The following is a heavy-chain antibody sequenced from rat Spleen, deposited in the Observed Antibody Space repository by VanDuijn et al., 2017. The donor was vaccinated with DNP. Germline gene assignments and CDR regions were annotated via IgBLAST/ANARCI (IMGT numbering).Heavy chain of an antibody. D-gene: IGHD1-4*01. CDR2: ITGGSRIT. Sequence: EVQLVETGGGLVQPGRSLKLSCVASGFTFSSYWMAWVRQVPGKGLEWIASITGGSRITSYPDSVKGRFTLSRDNAKSTLFLQMNSLRSEDTATYYCARHRYPLYYFDYWGQGVMVTVSS. CDR3: ARHRYPLYYFDY. CDR1: GFTFSSYW. V-gene: IGHV5-31*01. J-gene: IGHJ2*01.